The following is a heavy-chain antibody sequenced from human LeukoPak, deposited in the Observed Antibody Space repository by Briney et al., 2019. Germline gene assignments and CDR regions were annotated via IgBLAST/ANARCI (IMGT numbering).Heavy chain of an antibody. D-gene: IGHD1-20*01. Sequence: GGSLRFSCAASGFTFTNAWMNWVRQAPGKGLEWVGRIKSKADGETIDYAAPVKGRFTFSRDDSKNMLYLQMNSLKSEDTAVYYCSTLTSRGLSDSWGQGTLVTVSS. CDR2: IKSKADGETI. J-gene: IGHJ4*02. V-gene: IGHV3-15*07. CDR3: STLTSRGLSDS. CDR1: GFTFTNAW.